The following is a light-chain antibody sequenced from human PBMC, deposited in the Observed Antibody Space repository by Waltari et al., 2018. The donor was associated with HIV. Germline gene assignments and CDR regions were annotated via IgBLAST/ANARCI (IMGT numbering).Light chain of an antibody. CDR2: YDT. CDR1: NIGSKS. J-gene: IGLJ2*01. V-gene: IGLV3-21*02. CDR3: HVWDSFSDHRV. Sequence: SYVLTQPPSVSVAPGQTARISCEGDNIGSKSVHWYQQKPGQAPVLVVYYDTDRPSGIPERFSGSNSGNTATLIISGVEAGDGADYYCHVWDSFSDHRVFGGGTELTVL.